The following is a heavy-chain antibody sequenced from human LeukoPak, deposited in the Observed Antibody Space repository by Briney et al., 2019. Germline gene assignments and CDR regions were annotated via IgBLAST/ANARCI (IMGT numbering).Heavy chain of an antibody. Sequence: ASVKVSCKAYGYTFTRYYMHWVRQGPGQGLEWMGIINPSGGSTSYAQKFRGRVTMTRDTSTSTVYMELSSLRSEDTAVYYCARADSGGDSSGYTWFDPWGQGTLVTVSS. D-gene: IGHD3-22*01. J-gene: IGHJ5*02. CDR1: GYTFTRYY. V-gene: IGHV1-46*01. CDR3: ARADSGGDSSGYTWFDP. CDR2: INPSGGST.